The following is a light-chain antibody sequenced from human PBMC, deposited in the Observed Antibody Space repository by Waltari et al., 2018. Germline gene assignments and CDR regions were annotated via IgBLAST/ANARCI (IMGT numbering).Light chain of an antibody. CDR1: SPNIGSNH. CDR3: GTWDYSLSVGV. V-gene: IGLV1-51*01. CDR2: ANT. J-gene: IGLJ2*01. Sequence: QSVLTQPPSVSAAPGQMVTISCPGRSPNIGSNHLSWYQQLPGTAPRLLIYANTKRLPWIPDRFSASKSGASATLAITGLQAGDEADYYCGTWDYSLSVGVFGGGTKLTVL.